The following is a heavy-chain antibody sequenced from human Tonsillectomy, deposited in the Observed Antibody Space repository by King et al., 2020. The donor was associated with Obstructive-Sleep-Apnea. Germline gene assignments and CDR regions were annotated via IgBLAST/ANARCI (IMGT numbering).Heavy chain of an antibody. CDR2: ISWNSGSI. Sequence: VQLVESGGGLVQPGRSLRLSCAASGFTFDDYAMHWVRQAPEKGLEWVSGISWNSGSIGYADSVKGRFTISRDNAKNSLYLQMNSLRAEDTALYYCAKDEEPYSSCWTYFDLWGRSTLVTVSS. V-gene: IGHV3-9*01. CDR1: GFTFDDYA. J-gene: IGHJ2*01. D-gene: IGHD6-13*01. CDR3: AKDEEPYSSCWTYFDL.